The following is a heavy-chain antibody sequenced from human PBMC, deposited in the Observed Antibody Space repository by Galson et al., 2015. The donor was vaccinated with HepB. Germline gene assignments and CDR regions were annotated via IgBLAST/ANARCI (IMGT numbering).Heavy chain of an antibody. CDR1: GYTFTSYY. Sequence: SVKVSCKASGYTFTSYYMHWVRQAPGQGLEWMGIINPSGGSTSYAQKFQGRVTMTRDTSPSTVYMELSSLRSEDTAVYYCARAPYSSVLKGWFDPSGQGTLVTVSS. CDR2: INPSGGST. CDR3: ARAPYSSVLKGWFDP. D-gene: IGHD6-19*01. J-gene: IGHJ5*02. V-gene: IGHV1-46*01.